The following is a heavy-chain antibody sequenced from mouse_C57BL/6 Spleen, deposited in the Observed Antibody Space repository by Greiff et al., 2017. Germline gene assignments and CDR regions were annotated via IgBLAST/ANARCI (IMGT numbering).Heavy chain of an antibody. V-gene: IGHV1-64*01. J-gene: IGHJ4*01. CDR3: ARGITTVVAKGMDY. CDR1: GYTFTSYW. D-gene: IGHD1-1*01. Sequence: QVQLQPPGAELVKPGASVKLSCKASGYTFTSYWMHWVKQRPGQGLEWIGMIHPNSGSTNYNEKFKSKATLTVDKSSSTAYMQLSSLTSEDSAVYYCARGITTVVAKGMDYWGQGTSVTVSS. CDR2: IHPNSGST.